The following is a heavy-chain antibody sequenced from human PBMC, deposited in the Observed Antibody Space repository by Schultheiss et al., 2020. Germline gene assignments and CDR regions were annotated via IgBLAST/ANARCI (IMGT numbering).Heavy chain of an antibody. D-gene: IGHD3-22*01. Sequence: SQTLSLTCAVYGGSFSGYYWSWIRQHPGKGLEWIGYIYYSGSTNYNPSLKSRVTISVDTSKNQFSLKLSSVTAADTAVYYCARALPDSSGYYYPDGCFDYWGQGTLVTVSS. CDR1: GGSFSGYY. CDR3: ARALPDSSGYYYPDGCFDY. J-gene: IGHJ4*02. CDR2: IYYSGST. V-gene: IGHV4-59*01.